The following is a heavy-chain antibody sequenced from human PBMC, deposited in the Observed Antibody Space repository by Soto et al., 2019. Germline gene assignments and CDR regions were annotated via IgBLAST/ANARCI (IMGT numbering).Heavy chain of an antibody. CDR2: IIPIFGTA. D-gene: IGHD3-3*01. J-gene: IGHJ6*02. CDR1: EGTFSSYA. CDR3: ARDYPESITIFGVVTTMDV. Sequence: ASVKVSCKASEGTFSSYAISWVRQAPGQGLEWMGGIIPIFGTANYAQKFQGRVTITADESTSTAYMELSSLRSEDTAVYYCARDYPESITIFGVVTTMDVWGQGTTVTVSS. V-gene: IGHV1-69*13.